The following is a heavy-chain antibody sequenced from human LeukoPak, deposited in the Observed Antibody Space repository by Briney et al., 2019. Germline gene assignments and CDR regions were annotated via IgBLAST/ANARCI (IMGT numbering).Heavy chain of an antibody. D-gene: IGHD2-8*01. Sequence: SETLSLTCTVSGGSISSYYWSWIRQPPGKGLEWIGYIYYSGSTNYNPSLKSRVTISVDTSKNQFSLKLSSVTAADTAVYYCARGKWYYYYYYMDVWGKGTTVTVSS. CDR1: GGSISSYY. V-gene: IGHV4-59*12. CDR2: IYYSGST. J-gene: IGHJ6*03. CDR3: ARGKWYYYYYYMDV.